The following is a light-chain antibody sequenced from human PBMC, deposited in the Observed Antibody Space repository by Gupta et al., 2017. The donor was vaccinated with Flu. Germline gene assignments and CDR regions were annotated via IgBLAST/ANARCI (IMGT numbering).Light chain of an antibody. CDR1: ALPNQY. J-gene: IGLJ3*02. CDR2: KDS. V-gene: IGLV3-25*03. Sequence: VQTARITCSGDALPNQYAYWYQQHPGQAPVLVIYKDSERPSGIPERFSGSSSGTTVTLTISGVQAEDEADYYCQSADSSGTSWVFGGGTKLTVL. CDR3: QSADSSGTSWV.